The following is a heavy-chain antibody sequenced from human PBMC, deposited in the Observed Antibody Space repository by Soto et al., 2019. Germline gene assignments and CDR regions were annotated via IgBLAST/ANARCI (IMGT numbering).Heavy chain of an antibody. Sequence: QVQLQESGPGLVKPSQTLSLTCTVSGGSISSGGYYWSWIRQHPGKGLEWIGYIYYSGSTYYNPSLKGRVTISVDTSKNQFSLKLSSVTAADTAVYYCARVIPGGYYPYYFDYWGQGTLVTVSS. D-gene: IGHD3-22*01. CDR2: IYYSGST. V-gene: IGHV4-31*03. CDR3: ARVIPGGYYPYYFDY. CDR1: GGSISSGGYY. J-gene: IGHJ4*02.